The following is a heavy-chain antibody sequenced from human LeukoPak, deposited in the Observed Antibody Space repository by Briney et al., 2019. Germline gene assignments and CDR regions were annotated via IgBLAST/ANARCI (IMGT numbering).Heavy chain of an antibody. CDR3: AKESGYDVYYFDY. CDR2: ISGSGGSI. D-gene: IGHD5-12*01. J-gene: IGHJ4*02. Sequence: PGGSLRLSCAASGFTLSSYAMSWVRQAPGKGLEWVSAISGSGGSIYYADSVKGRFTISRDNSKNTLYLQMNSLRAEDTAVYYCAKESGYDVYYFDYWGQGTLVTVSS. V-gene: IGHV3-23*01. CDR1: GFTLSSYA.